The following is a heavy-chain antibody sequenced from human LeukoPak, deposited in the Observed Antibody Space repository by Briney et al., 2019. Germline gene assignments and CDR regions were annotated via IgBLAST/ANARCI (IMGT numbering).Heavy chain of an antibody. Sequence: SETLSLTCTVSGGSISSYYWSWIRQPPGKGLEWIGYIFYTGSTNYNPSLKSRVTISVLTSKNRFSLKLSSVTAADTALYYCARGKYYYGSGTYYPFDYWGQGTLVTVSS. D-gene: IGHD3-10*01. J-gene: IGHJ4*02. CDR2: IFYTGST. CDR3: ARGKYYYGSGTYYPFDY. CDR1: GGSISSYY. V-gene: IGHV4-59*01.